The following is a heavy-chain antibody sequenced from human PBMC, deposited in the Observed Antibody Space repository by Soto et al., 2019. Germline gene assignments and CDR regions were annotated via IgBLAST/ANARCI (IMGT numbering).Heavy chain of an antibody. V-gene: IGHV3-30*04. CDR3: ARDRQGRSGTDY. Sequence: QMQLVESGGGVVQPGRSLRLSCAASGFTFSTYAIHWVRQAPGKGLEWVAVISQDGSNKYYADSVQGRFTISRDNSKNTQYLQMSSLRAEDTALYYCARDRQGRSGTDYWGQGTLVTVSS. CDR1: GFTFSTYA. CDR2: ISQDGSNK. D-gene: IGHD3-3*01. J-gene: IGHJ4*02.